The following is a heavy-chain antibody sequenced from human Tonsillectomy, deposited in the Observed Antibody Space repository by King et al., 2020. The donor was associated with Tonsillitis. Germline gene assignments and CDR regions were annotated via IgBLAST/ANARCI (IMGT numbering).Heavy chain of an antibody. D-gene: IGHD2-21*02. CDR2: ISYDGRNK. J-gene: IGHJ3*02. CDR3: ARFRDPYAFDI. V-gene: IGHV3-30*04. Sequence: VQLVESGGGVVQPGRSLRLSCAASGFTFSSYAMYWVRQAPGKGLEWVAVISYDGRNKYYADSVAGRFTISSDNSKNTVYLRMNSLRAEDTAVYYCARFRDPYAFDIWGQGTMVTVSS. CDR1: GFTFSSYA.